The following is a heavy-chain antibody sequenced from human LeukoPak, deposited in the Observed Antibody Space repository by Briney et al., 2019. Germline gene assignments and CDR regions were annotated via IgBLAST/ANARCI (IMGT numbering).Heavy chain of an antibody. V-gene: IGHV1-69*05. CDR3: ARGKSSGWYEDWFDP. D-gene: IGHD6-19*01. CDR1: GGTFSSYA. J-gene: IGHJ5*02. Sequence: SVKVSCKASGGTFSSYAISWVRQAPGQGLEWMGGIIPIFCTANYAQKFQGRVTITTDESTSTAYMELSSLRSEDTAVYYCARGKSSGWYEDWFDPWGQGTLVTVSS. CDR2: IIPIFCTA.